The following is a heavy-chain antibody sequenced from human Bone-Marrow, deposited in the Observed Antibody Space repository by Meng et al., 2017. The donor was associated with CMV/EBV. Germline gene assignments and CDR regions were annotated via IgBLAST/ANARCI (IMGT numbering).Heavy chain of an antibody. D-gene: IGHD6-19*01. V-gene: IGHV3-7*01. Sequence: GESLKISCAASRFTFSTYWMSWVRQAPGKGLEWVANIKQDGSEKYYVDSVKGRFTISRDNSKNTLYLQMNSLRAEDTAVYYCVRSQWLGQLGNWFDPWGQGTLVTVSS. CDR3: VRSQWLGQLGNWFDP. CDR2: IKQDGSEK. J-gene: IGHJ5*02. CDR1: RFTFSTYW.